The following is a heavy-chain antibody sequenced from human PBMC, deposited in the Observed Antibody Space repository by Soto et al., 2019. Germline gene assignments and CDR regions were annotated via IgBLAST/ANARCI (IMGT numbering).Heavy chain of an antibody. CDR2: VGKVDDT. CDR3: TRGADGFDY. Sequence: EVQLVESGGDLVQPGGSLRRSCAASGFTFSSYDFHWVRQTPGKGLEWVSGVGKVDDTYYAGSVKGRFTISRENAKNSLYLQMNSLRAGDTAVYYCTRGADGFDYWGQGTLVTVSS. D-gene: IGHD3-16*01. CDR1: GFTFSSYD. J-gene: IGHJ4*02. V-gene: IGHV3-13*01.